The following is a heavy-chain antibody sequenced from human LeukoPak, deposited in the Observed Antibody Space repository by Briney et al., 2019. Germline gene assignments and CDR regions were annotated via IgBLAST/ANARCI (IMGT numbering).Heavy chain of an antibody. V-gene: IGHV3-74*01. CDR1: GFTLSNYW. CDR2: INSDGSST. D-gene: IGHD6-19*01. Sequence: GGSLRLSCAASGFTLSNYWMYWVRQAPGKGLVWVSRINSDGSSTDYADSVKGRFTISRDNAKNTLYLQMNSLRAEDTAVYYCARVQRGIAVALDYWGQGTLATVSS. CDR3: ARVQRGIAVALDY. J-gene: IGHJ4*02.